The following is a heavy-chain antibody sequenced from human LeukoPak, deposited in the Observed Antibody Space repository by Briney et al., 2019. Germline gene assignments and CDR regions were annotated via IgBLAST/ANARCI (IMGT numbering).Heavy chain of an antibody. V-gene: IGHV3-30*18. CDR2: ISYDGSNK. CDR3: AKGGYYDSSGYGLIDY. Sequence: QSGRSLRLSCAASGFTFSSYGMHWVRQAPGKGLEWVAVISYDGSNKYYANSVKGRFTISGDNFKNTLYLQMNSLRAEDTAVYYCAKGGYYDSSGYGLIDYWGQGTLVTVSS. D-gene: IGHD3-22*01. J-gene: IGHJ4*02. CDR1: GFTFSSYG.